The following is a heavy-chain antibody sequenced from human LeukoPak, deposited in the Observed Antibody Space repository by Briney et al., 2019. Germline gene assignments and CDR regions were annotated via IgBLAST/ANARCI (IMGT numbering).Heavy chain of an antibody. CDR2: INPNSGGT. Sequence: GASVKVSCKASGYTFTGYYMHWVRQAPGQGLEWMGWINPNSGGTNYAQKFQGRVTMTRDTSISTAYMELSRLRSDDTAVYYCARDLGFGELSWFDPCGQGTLVTVSS. CDR3: ARDLGFGELSWFDP. J-gene: IGHJ5*02. D-gene: IGHD3-10*01. CDR1: GYTFTGYY. V-gene: IGHV1-2*02.